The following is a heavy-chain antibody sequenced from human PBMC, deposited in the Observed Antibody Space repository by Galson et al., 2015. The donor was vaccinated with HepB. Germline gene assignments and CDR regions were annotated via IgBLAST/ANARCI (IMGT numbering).Heavy chain of an antibody. CDR2: INPNSGGT. D-gene: IGHD6-13*01. CDR3: TSIPIAAAGFDEYFQH. J-gene: IGHJ1*01. Sequence: SVKVSCKASGYTFTGHYMHWVRQALGQGLEWMGRINPNSGGTNYAQKFQGRVTMTRDTSISTAYMELRGLKSDDTAVYYCTSIPIAAAGFDEYFQHWGQGTRVIVSS. V-gene: IGHV1-2*06. CDR1: GYTFTGHY.